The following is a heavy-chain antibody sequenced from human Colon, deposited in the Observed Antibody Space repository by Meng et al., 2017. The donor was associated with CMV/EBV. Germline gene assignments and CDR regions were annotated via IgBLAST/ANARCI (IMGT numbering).Heavy chain of an antibody. J-gene: IGHJ4*02. CDR1: GFTFSSYG. V-gene: IGHV3-33*01. Sequence: GESLKISCAASGFTFSSYGMHWVRQAPGKGLEWVASIWFDGSKKFYADSVKGRFTISRDNSRNMQFLEMNSLRDDDTAVYFCATGGGTEAAAAGVFDFWGQGTLVTVSS. CDR3: ATGGGTEAAAAGVFDF. CDR2: IWFDGSKK. D-gene: IGHD6-25*01.